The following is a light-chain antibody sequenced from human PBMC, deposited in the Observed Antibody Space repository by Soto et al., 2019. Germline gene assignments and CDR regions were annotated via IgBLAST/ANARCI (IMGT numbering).Light chain of an antibody. CDR2: EDD. J-gene: IGLJ3*02. CDR3: QSYDSSNQGV. Sequence: NFMLTQPQSVSESLGGTVTISCTRSSGDIARNYVQWYQQRPGSAPSAVIHEDDQRPSGVPDRFSGSVDRSSNSASLTISGLKTEDEADYYCQSYDSSNQGVFGGGTKLTVL. CDR1: SGDIARNY. V-gene: IGLV6-57*03.